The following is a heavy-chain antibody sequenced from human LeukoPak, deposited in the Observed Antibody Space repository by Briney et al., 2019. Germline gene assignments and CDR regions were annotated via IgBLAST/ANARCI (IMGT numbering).Heavy chain of an antibody. CDR1: DGSISSSSYY. J-gene: IGHJ4*02. CDR3: ARRALSGDEGIY. D-gene: IGHD2-21*02. CDR2: IYYGGRT. V-gene: IGHV4-39*01. Sequence: PSETLSLTCTVSDGSISSSSYYWGWIRQPPGKGLEWIVSIYYGGRTYYNPSLKSRGTISVDTSKTQVSLKLSSLTAADTAVYYCARRALSGDEGIYWGQGTLVTVSS.